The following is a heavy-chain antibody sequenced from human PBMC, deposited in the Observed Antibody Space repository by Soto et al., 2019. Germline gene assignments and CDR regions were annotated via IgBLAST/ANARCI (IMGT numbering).Heavy chain of an antibody. CDR1: GFTFSSYA. CDR3: ARAPYDYGDYAPFDY. V-gene: IGHV3-30-3*01. J-gene: IGHJ4*02. CDR2: ISYDGSNK. Sequence: QVQLVESGGGVVQPGRSLRLSCAASGFTFSSYAMHWVRQAPGKGLEWVAVISYDGSNKYYADSVKGRFTISRDNSKNTRYLQRNSLRAEDTAVYYCARAPYDYGDYAPFDYWGQGTLVTVSS. D-gene: IGHD4-17*01.